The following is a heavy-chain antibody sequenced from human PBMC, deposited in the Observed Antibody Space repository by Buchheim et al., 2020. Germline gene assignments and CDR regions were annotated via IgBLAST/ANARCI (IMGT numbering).Heavy chain of an antibody. CDR3: ARGYNYYGMDV. V-gene: IGHV3-48*03. J-gene: IGHJ6*02. D-gene: IGHD3-10*01. Sequence: EVQLVESGGGLVQPGGSLRLSCAASGFTFSIYEMNWVRQAPGKGLEWVSYISSSGSSIFYADSVKGRFTISRDNSKNPPYLQMNSLRAEDTAVYYCARGYNYYGMDVWGQGTT. CDR2: ISSSGSSI. CDR1: GFTFSIYE.